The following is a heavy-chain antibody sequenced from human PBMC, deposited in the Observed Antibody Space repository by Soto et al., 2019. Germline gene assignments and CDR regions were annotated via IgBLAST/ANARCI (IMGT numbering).Heavy chain of an antibody. Sequence: PSETLSLTCTVSGGSISSGDYYWSWIRQPPGKGLEWIGYIYYSGSTYYNPSLKSRVTISVDTSKNQFSLKLSSVTTADTAVYYGERGIGWYNDFDFWGQGKLVNVSS. CDR2: IYYSGST. CDR3: ERGIGWYNDFDF. V-gene: IGHV4-30-4*02. J-gene: IGHJ4*02. CDR1: GGSISSGDYY. D-gene: IGHD6-19*01.